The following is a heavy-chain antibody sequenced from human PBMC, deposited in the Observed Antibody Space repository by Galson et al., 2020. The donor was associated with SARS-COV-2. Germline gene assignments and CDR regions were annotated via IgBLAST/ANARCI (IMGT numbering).Heavy chain of an antibody. Sequence: GGSLRLSCAASGFTFSSYSMNWVRQAPGKGLEWVSYMSSSSSTIYYTDPVKGRFTISRDNAKNSLYLQMNSLRDEDTAVYYCARGADSTWIQLWSHNWFDPWGQGTLVTVSS. CDR1: GFTFSSYS. CDR3: ARGADSTWIQLWSHNWFDP. J-gene: IGHJ5*02. D-gene: IGHD5-18*01. CDR2: MSSSSSTI. V-gene: IGHV3-48*02.